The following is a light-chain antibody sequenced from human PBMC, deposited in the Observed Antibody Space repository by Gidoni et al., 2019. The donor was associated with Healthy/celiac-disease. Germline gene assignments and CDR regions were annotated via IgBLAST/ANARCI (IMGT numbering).Light chain of an antibody. J-gene: IGLJ1*01. CDR2: DNN. Sequence: QSVLTQPPSVSAAPGQKVTISCSASSSNIGNNYVSWYQQLPGTAPKLLIYDNNKRPSGIPDRFSGSKSGTSATLGSTGLQTGDEADYYCGTWDSSLSNYVFGTGTKVTVL. CDR3: GTWDSSLSNYV. V-gene: IGLV1-51*01. CDR1: SSNIGNNY.